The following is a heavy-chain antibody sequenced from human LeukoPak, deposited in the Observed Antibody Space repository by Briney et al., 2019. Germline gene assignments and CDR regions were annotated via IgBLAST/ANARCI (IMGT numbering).Heavy chain of an antibody. CDR1: GFSLSTYF. D-gene: IGHD3-3*01. Sequence: GGSLRLSCEASGFSLSTYFLSWIRQAPGKGLEWVSYITNSGRSTKYADAVKGRFTISRDNAEQSVYLEMTDLRAEDTAVYYCAREASGYYHVFDSWGQGTLVTVSS. CDR3: AREASGYYHVFDS. V-gene: IGHV3-11*04. CDR2: ITNSGRST. J-gene: IGHJ4*02.